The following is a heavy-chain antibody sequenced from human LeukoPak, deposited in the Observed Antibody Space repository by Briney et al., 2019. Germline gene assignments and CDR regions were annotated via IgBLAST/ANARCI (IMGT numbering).Heavy chain of an antibody. CDR1: GYSFTSYW. Sequence: GESLKISCKGSGYSFTSYWIGWVRQMPGKGLEWMGIIYPGDSDTRYSPSFQGQVTISADKSISTAYLQWSSLKASDTAMYYCARATNLDWANRYFDYWCQGTLATVSS. CDR2: IYPGDSDT. CDR3: ARATNLDWANRYFDY. J-gene: IGHJ4*02. V-gene: IGHV5-51*01. D-gene: IGHD3/OR15-3a*01.